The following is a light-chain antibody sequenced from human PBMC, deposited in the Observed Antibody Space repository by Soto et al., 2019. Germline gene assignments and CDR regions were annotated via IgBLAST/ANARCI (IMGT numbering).Light chain of an antibody. V-gene: IGKV1-39*01. Sequence: DLQMTQSPSSLSASVGDRVTNTCRASQSISSYLNWYQQKPGKAPKLLIYAASSLQSGVPSRFSGSGSGTDFTLTISSLQPEDFATYYCQQSYSTPYTFGQGTKLEIK. J-gene: IGKJ2*01. CDR1: QSISSY. CDR3: QQSYSTPYT. CDR2: AAS.